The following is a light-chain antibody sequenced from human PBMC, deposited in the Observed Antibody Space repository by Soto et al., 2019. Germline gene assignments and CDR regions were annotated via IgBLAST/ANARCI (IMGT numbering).Light chain of an antibody. V-gene: IGLV1-40*01. CDR1: SSNLGAGFD. CDR2: GNS. CDR3: QSYDNELKVL. J-gene: IGLJ2*01. Sequence: QSVLSQPPSVSGAPGQKVTISCTGNSSNLGAGFDVPWYQQLPQRAPRLLIFGNSIRPSGVPDRFSGSKSGTSASLTISGLQAEDEADYYCQSYDNELKVLFGGGTKVTVL.